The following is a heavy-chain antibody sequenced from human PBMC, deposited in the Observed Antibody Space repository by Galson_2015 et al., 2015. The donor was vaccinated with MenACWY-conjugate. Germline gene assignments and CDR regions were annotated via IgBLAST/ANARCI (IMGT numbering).Heavy chain of an antibody. V-gene: IGHV1-18*01. CDR1: GYTFTSYG. J-gene: IGHJ4*02. CDR3: ARTSGANSYGTVEDYFDY. Sequence: QSGAEVKEPGEPLRISCKASGYTFTSYGISWVRQAPGQGLEWMGWISAYNGNTNYAQKLQGRVTMTTDTSTSTAYMELRSLRSDDTAVYYCARTSGANSYGTVEDYFDYWGQGTLVTVSS. D-gene: IGHD5-18*01. CDR2: ISAYNGNT.